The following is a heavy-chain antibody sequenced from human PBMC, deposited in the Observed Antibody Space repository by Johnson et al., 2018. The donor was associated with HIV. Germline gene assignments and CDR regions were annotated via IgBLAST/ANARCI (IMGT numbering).Heavy chain of an antibody. CDR3: ARGQGAVAGWGAFDI. Sequence: VQLVESGGGLVQPGGSLRLSCAASGFTFSDHYMDWVRQAPGKGLEWVGRTRNKANSYTPEYAASLQGRFPIPRDDSKNTAYLQMISLKTEDTAVYYCARGQGAVAGWGAFDIWGQGTMVTVSS. CDR1: GFTFSDHY. CDR2: TRNKANSYTP. V-gene: IGHV3-72*01. D-gene: IGHD6-19*01. J-gene: IGHJ3*02.